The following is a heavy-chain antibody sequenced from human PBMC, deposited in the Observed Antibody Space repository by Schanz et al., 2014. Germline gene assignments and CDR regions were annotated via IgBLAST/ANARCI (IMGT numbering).Heavy chain of an antibody. V-gene: IGHV3-53*01. D-gene: IGHD5-12*01. CDR3: TRGLPPDGSNLAFDI. J-gene: IGHJ3*02. CDR2: MYINSGST. Sequence: EVQLVESGGGLIQPGGSLRLSCAVSGFTVNTNYMSWVRQAPGKGLEWISSMYINSGSTQYADSVKGRFIISRDSSKNTPFLQTNSLRAEDTAIYFCTRGLPPDGSNLAFDIWGPGTLVTVSS. CDR1: GFTVNTNY.